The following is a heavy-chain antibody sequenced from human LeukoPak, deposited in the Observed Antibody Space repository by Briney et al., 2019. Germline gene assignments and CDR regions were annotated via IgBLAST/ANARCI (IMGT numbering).Heavy chain of an antibody. D-gene: IGHD6-13*01. Sequence: GGSLRLSCAASGFTFSSAWMSWVRQAPGKGLEWLANIKEDGTGKNHVDSVKGRFTISRDNAKNSPYLQMNGLRAEDTAVYYCAREVPQQLVAMDVWGQGTTVTVSS. V-gene: IGHV3-7*04. CDR3: AREVPQQLVAMDV. CDR1: GFTFSSAW. J-gene: IGHJ6*02. CDR2: IKEDGTGK.